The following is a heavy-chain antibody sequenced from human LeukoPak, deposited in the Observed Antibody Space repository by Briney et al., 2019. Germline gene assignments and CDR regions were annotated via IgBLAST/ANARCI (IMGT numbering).Heavy chain of an antibody. D-gene: IGHD3-22*01. CDR3: AKALYYYDSSDSFDY. J-gene: IGHJ4*02. Sequence: QPGGSLRLSCAASGFTFSSYAMSWVRQAPGKGPEWVSAISGSGGSTYYADSVKGRFTISRDNSKNTLYLQVNSLRAEDTAVYYCAKALYYYDSSDSFDYWGQGTLVTVSS. CDR2: ISGSGGST. CDR1: GFTFSSYA. V-gene: IGHV3-23*01.